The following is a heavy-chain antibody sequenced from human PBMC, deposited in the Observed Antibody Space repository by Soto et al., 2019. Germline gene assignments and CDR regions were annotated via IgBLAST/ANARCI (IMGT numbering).Heavy chain of an antibody. D-gene: IGHD1-1*01. J-gene: IGHJ4*02. V-gene: IGHV4-31*03. Sequence: QVQLQESGPGLVKPSQTLSLTCTVSGGSIRGGPYYWSWIRQHPGRGLEWIGYIYYIGSTCDNPSHHSRVAIGMETSEIHFCLKMTSSAAADTAIYYCARAAQLEYSAPFDSWGQGTLFTVCS. CDR2: IYYIGST. CDR1: GGSIRGGPYY. CDR3: ARAAQLEYSAPFDS.